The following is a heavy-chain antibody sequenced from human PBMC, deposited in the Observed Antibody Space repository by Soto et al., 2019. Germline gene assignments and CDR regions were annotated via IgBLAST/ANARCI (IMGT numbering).Heavy chain of an antibody. CDR1: GYTFTSYA. CDR3: ARDCSGGSCYRSLADYYYGMDV. CDR2: INAGNGNT. Sequence: ASVKVSCKASGYTFTSYAMHCVRQAPGQRLEWMGWINAGNGNTKYSQKFQGRVTITRDTSASTAYMELSSLRSEDTAVYYCARDCSGGSCYRSLADYYYGMDVWGQGTTVTVSS. V-gene: IGHV1-3*01. D-gene: IGHD2-15*01. J-gene: IGHJ6*02.